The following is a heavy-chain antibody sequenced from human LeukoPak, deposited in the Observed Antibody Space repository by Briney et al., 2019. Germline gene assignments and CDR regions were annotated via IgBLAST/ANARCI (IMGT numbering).Heavy chain of an antibody. Sequence: GGSLRLSCAASGFTFSSYSMNWVRQAPGKGLEWVAYIRRSGSPIYYADSVKGRFTISRDNAKNSLYLQMNSLRDEDTAVYYCVRDPDALDYWGPGTPVTVSS. CDR2: IRRSGSPI. J-gene: IGHJ4*02. CDR1: GFTFSSYS. CDR3: VRDPDALDY. V-gene: IGHV3-48*02.